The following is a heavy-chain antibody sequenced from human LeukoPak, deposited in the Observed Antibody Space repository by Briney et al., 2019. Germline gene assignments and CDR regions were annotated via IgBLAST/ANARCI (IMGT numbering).Heavy chain of an antibody. CDR1: GGSISSYY. V-gene: IGHV4-59*01. D-gene: IGHD3-9*01. J-gene: IGHJ4*02. Sequence: SETLSLTCTVSGGSISSYYWSWIRQPPGKGLEWIGYIYYSGSTNYNPSLKSRVTISVDTSKNQFSLKLSSVTAADTAVYYCARVGPDWDFDYWGQGTLVTVSS. CDR2: IYYSGST. CDR3: ARVGPDWDFDY.